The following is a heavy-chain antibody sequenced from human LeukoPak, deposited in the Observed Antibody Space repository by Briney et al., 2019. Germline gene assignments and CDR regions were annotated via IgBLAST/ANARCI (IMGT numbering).Heavy chain of an antibody. J-gene: IGHJ6*02. CDR2: ISYDGSNK. V-gene: IGHV3-30*03. Sequence: GRSLRLSCAASGFTFSSYGMHWVRQAPGKGLEWVAVISYDGSNKYYADSVKGRFTISRDNSKNTLYLQMNSLRAEDTAVYYCASSLYYDFWSGYYPYGMDVWGQGTTVTVSS. D-gene: IGHD3-3*01. CDR1: GFTFSSYG. CDR3: ASSLYYDFWSGYYPYGMDV.